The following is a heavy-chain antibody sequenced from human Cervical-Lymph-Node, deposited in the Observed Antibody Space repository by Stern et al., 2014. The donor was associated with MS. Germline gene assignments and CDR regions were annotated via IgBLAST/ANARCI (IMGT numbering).Heavy chain of an antibody. CDR1: GYTFTSYG. D-gene: IGHD2-15*01. CDR2: ISAHNGDT. J-gene: IGHJ3*02. V-gene: IGHV1-18*01. CDR3: ARGYCGGGNCYYPDAFDI. Sequence: QVQLVQSGAEVKKPGASVKVSCKASGYTFTSYGISWVRQAPGQGLAWMGWISAHNGDTNYAQKLQGRVTMTTDTSTSTAYMELRSLRSDDTAVYYCARGYCGGGNCYYPDAFDIWGQGTMVTVSS.